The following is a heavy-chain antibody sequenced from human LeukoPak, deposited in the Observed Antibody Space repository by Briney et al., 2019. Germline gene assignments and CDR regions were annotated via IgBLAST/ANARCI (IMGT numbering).Heavy chain of an antibody. CDR3: AKARGAAAFDAFDI. J-gene: IGHJ3*02. V-gene: IGHV3-23*01. CDR2: ISGSGVST. CDR1: GFTFSSYA. Sequence: GGSLRLSCAASGFTFSSYAMRWVRQAPGKGLEWVSAISGSGVSTYYADSVKGRFTISRGNSKNTLYLQMHSLRAEDTALYYCAKARGAAAFDAFDIWGQGTMVTVSS. D-gene: IGHD6-13*01.